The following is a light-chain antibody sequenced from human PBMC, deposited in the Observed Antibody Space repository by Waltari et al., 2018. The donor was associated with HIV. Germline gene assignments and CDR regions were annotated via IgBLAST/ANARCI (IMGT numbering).Light chain of an antibody. CDR1: SSNIGSNY. CDR3: AAWDDSLSGPWV. V-gene: IGLV1-47*01. J-gene: IGLJ3*02. CDR2: RNN. Sequence: QSVLTQPPSVSGTPGQRVSISCSGSSSNIGSNYVYWYQQLPGTDPKLLIKRNNQPPSGFPDRFSGSKSVTSASLAISGLRSEDEADYYCAAWDDSLSGPWVFGGGTKLTVL.